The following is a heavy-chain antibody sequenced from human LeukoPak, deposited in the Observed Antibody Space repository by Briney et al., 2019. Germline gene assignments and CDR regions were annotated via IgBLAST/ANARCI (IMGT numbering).Heavy chain of an antibody. V-gene: IGHV3-7*01. J-gene: IGHJ3*02. CDR1: GFTFSSFA. Sequence: GGSLRLSCAASGFTFSSFAMSWVRQAPGKGLEWVANIKQDGSEKYYVDSVKGRFTISRDNAKNSLYLQMNSLRAEDTAVYYCARERANAFDIWGQGTMVTVSS. D-gene: IGHD5-12*01. CDR2: IKQDGSEK. CDR3: ARERANAFDI.